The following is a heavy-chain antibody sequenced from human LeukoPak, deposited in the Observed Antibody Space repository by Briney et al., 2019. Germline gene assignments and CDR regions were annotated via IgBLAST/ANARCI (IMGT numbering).Heavy chain of an antibody. CDR1: GFTFSTYS. Sequence: GGSLRLSCAASGFTFSTYSMNWVRQAPGKGLEWVSFISRSSSTTYYADSVKGRFTISRDNAKNSLYLQMNSLRAEDTAVYYCARRVRYPDYYGMDVWGQGTTVTVSS. V-gene: IGHV3-48*04. CDR3: ARRVRYPDYYGMDV. J-gene: IGHJ6*02. CDR2: ISRSSSTT. D-gene: IGHD1-14*01.